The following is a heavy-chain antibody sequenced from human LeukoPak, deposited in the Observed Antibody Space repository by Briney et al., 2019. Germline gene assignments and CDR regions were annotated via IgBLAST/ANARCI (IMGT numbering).Heavy chain of an antibody. J-gene: IGHJ4*02. CDR1: GFTFSSYE. CDR2: ISASGSTI. V-gene: IGHV3-48*03. Sequence: GGSLRPSCAASGFTFSSYEMNWVRQAPGKGLEWVSYISASGSTINYADSVKGRFTISRDNAKNSLSLQMNSLRAEGTAVYYCADRVPFDYWGQGTLVTVSS. CDR3: ADRVPFDY. D-gene: IGHD1-14*01.